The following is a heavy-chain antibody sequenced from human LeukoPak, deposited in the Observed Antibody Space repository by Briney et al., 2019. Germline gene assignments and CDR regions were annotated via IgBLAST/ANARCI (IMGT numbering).Heavy chain of an antibody. V-gene: IGHV3-30*02. J-gene: IGHJ4*02. CDR2: IRYDGSNK. CDR1: GFTFSSYG. CDR3: AKDRWSKSSGWLLFDY. D-gene: IGHD6-19*01. Sequence: GGSLRLSCAASGFTFSSYGMHWVRQAPGKGLEWVAFIRYDGSNKYYADSVKGRFTISRDNSKNTLYLQMNSLRAEDTAVYYCAKDRWSKSSGWLLFDYWGQGTLVTVSS.